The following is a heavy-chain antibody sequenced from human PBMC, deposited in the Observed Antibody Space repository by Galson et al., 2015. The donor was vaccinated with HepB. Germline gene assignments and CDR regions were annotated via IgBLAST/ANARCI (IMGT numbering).Heavy chain of an antibody. Sequence: QSGAEVKKPGESLRISCKGSGYSFTGYWISWVRQMPGKGLEWMGRIDPSDSYTNYSPSFQGHVTISADKSISTAYLQWSSLKASDTATYYCARHAREDYYGSGSRAGYFQHWGQGTLVTVSS. J-gene: IGHJ1*01. CDR1: GYSFTGYW. CDR2: IDPSDSYT. V-gene: IGHV5-10-1*01. D-gene: IGHD3-10*01. CDR3: ARHAREDYYGSGSRAGYFQH.